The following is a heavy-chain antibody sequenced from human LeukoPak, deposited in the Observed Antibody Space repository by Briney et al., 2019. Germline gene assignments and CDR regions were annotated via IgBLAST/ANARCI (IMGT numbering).Heavy chain of an antibody. Sequence: QPGGSLRLSCAASGLTVRSNYMNWVRQAPGKGLEWVSLIFGDNRTHYADSVRGRFSISWDDSKNTVYLEMNTLRVEDTAVYYCTRKYCSGGSCLDDIFDIWGQGTIVTVSS. V-gene: IGHV3-53*01. CDR1: GLTVRSNY. CDR3: TRKYCSGGSCLDDIFDI. CDR2: IFGDNRT. J-gene: IGHJ3*02. D-gene: IGHD2-15*01.